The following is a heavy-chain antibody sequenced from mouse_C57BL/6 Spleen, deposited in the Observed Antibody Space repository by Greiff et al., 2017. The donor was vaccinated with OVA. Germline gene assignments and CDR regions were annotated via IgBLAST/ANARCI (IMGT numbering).Heavy chain of an antibody. CDR2: IYPGDGDT. J-gene: IGHJ3*01. CDR3: ARSWYYGSSYAWFAY. Sequence: QVQLQQSGPEQEKTRDSVKINCKDSGYAFSSSWMNWVKQRPGKGLEWIGRIYPGDGDTNYNGKFKGKATLTADKSSSTAYMQLSSLTSEDSAVYFCARSWYYGSSYAWFAYWGQGTLVTVSA. V-gene: IGHV1-82*01. D-gene: IGHD1-1*01. CDR1: GYAFSSSW.